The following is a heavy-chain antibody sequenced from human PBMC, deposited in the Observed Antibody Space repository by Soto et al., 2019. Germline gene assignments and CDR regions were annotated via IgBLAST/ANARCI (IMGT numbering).Heavy chain of an antibody. Sequence: SETLSLTCTVSGGSISSGDYYWSWIRQPPGKGLEWIGYIYYSGSTYYNPSLKSRVTISVDTSKNQFSLKLISVTAADTAVYYCAIGPFLGGSSWYGYYYYGMDVWGQGTTVTVSS. CDR3: AIGPFLGGSSWYGYYYYGMDV. D-gene: IGHD6-13*01. CDR2: IYYSGST. J-gene: IGHJ6*02. V-gene: IGHV4-30-4*01. CDR1: GGSISSGDYY.